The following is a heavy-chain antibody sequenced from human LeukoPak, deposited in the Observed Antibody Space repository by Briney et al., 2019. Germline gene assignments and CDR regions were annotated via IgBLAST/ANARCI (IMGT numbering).Heavy chain of an antibody. Sequence: AGGSLRLSCAASGFTFSSYEMNWVRQAPGKGLEWVSYISSSGSTIYYADSVKGRFTISRDNAKNSLYLQMNSLRAEDTAVYYCARFGYSGSYYPRIFEDYWGQGTLVTVSS. D-gene: IGHD1-26*01. V-gene: IGHV3-48*03. CDR2: ISSSGSTI. CDR1: GFTFSSYE. CDR3: ARFGYSGSYYPRIFEDY. J-gene: IGHJ4*02.